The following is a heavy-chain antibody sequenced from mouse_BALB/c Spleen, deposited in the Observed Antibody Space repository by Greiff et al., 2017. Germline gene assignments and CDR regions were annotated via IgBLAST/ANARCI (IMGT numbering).Heavy chain of an antibody. D-gene: IGHD4-1*01. CDR1: GFTFSDYY. J-gene: IGHJ4*01. CDR2: ISDGGSYT. V-gene: IGHV5-4*02. Sequence: EVQRVESGGGLVKPGGSLKLSCAASGFTFSDYYMYWVRQTPEKRLEWVATISDGGSYTYYPDSVKGRFTISRDNAKNNLYLQMSSLKSEDTAMYYCARLTGYYYAMDYWGQGTSVTVSS. CDR3: ARLTGYYYAMDY.